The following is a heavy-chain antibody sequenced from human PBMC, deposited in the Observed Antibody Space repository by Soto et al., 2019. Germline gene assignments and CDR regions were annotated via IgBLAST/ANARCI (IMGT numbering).Heavy chain of an antibody. CDR2: VFPKFGTT. Sequence: SVKVSCKVSGGSFGNYVIAWVRQAPGQGLEWMGGVFPKFGTTYYGQKFQGRLTVTADESTSTTYMDLSRLTSDDTAIFYCVADVGLAEHPVVWGQGTTVTVSS. V-gene: IGHV1-69*13. J-gene: IGHJ6*02. D-gene: IGHD1-1*01. CDR3: VADVGLAEHPVV. CDR1: GGSFGNYV.